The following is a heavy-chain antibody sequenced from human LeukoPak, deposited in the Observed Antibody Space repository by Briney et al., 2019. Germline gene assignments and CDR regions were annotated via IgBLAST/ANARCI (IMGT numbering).Heavy chain of an antibody. CDR2: INQDGSKE. CDR3: VRDGGVSGYDLLDY. Sequence: GGSPRLSCAASGFTFSNYWMTWVRQAPGKGLEWVAHINQDGSKEYYMDSVKARFTISRDNAKNSLSLQMNSLRAEDTAVYYCVRDGGVSGYDLLDYWGQGTLVTVSS. D-gene: IGHD5-12*01. CDR1: GFTFSNYW. V-gene: IGHV3-7*01. J-gene: IGHJ4*02.